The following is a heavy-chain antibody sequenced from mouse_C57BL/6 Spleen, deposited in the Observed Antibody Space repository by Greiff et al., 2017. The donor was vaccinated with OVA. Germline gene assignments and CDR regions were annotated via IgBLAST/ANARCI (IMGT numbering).Heavy chain of an antibody. J-gene: IGHJ4*01. CDR2: INPGSGGT. V-gene: IGHV1-54*01. CDR1: GYAFTNYL. D-gene: IGHD1-1*01. Sequence: VQRVESGAELVRPGTSVKVSCKASGYAFTNYLIEWVKQRPGQGLEWIGVINPGSGGTNYNEKFKGKATLTADKSSSTAYMQLSSLTSEDSAVYFCARYYGSSLYAMDYWGQGTSVTVSS. CDR3: ARYYGSSLYAMDY.